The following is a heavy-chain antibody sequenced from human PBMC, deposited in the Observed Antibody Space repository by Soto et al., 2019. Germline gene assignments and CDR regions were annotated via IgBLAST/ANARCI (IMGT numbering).Heavy chain of an antibody. V-gene: IGHV1-18*04. CDR2: IRPDTGDT. CDR3: ATSYVSGFDP. CDR1: GYAFSKYG. J-gene: IGHJ5*02. Sequence: QLQLVQSGAEVERPGASVRVSCKAYGYAFSKYGISWIRQAPGQGLEWMGWIRPDTGDTNYAQKFQGRVTMTTDTSSNTAYMELRSLRSDDTAMYYCATSYVSGFDPWGQGTLVSVSS. D-gene: IGHD3-16*01.